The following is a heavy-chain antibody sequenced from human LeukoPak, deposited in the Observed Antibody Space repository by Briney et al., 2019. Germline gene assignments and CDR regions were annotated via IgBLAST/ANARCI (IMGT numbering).Heavy chain of an antibody. CDR2: INHSGST. J-gene: IGHJ5*02. Sequence: KPSETLSLTCAVYGGAFSGYYWGWIRQPPGKGLGWVGEINHSGSTNYNPSLKSRVTISVDTSKNQFSLKLSSVTAADTAVYYCARGLYSNYFRWFDPWGQGTLVTVSS. D-gene: IGHD4-11*01. V-gene: IGHV4-34*01. CDR3: ARGLYSNYFRWFDP. CDR1: GGAFSGYY.